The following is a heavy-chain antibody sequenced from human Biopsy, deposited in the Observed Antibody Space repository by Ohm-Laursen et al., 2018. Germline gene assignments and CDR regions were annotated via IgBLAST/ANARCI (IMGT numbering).Heavy chain of an antibody. CDR1: GFTFSSYG. V-gene: IGHV3-33*01. CDR2: IWYDGSNK. Sequence: SLRLSCAASGFTFSSYGIHWVRQAPGKGLEWVAVIWYDGSNKYSADSVKGRFSISRDNSKNTVYLQMNSLRAADTAVYYCARDRYYGSESYYSHYNMDVWGQGTTVSVSS. CDR3: ARDRYYGSESYYSHYNMDV. D-gene: IGHD3-10*01. J-gene: IGHJ6*02.